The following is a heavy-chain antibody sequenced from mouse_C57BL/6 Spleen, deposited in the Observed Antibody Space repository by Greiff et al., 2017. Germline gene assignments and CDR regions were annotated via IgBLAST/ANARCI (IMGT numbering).Heavy chain of an antibody. CDR2: IYPGDGDT. Sequence: VQRVESGAELVKPGASVKISCKASGYAFSSYWMNWVKQRPGKGLEWIGQIYPGDGDTNYNGKFKGKATLTADKSSSTAYMQLSSLTSEDSAVYFCARWGYGNYGDYAMDYWGQGTSVTVSS. V-gene: IGHV1-80*01. D-gene: IGHD2-10*02. CDR1: GYAFSSYW. J-gene: IGHJ4*01. CDR3: ARWGYGNYGDYAMDY.